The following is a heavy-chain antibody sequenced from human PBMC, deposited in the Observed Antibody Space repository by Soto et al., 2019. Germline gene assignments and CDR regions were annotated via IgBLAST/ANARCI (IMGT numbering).Heavy chain of an antibody. J-gene: IGHJ4*02. CDR1: GYTFTSYD. Sequence: QVQLVQSGAEVKKPGASVKVSCKASGYTFTSYDINWVRQATGQGLEWMGWMNPNSGNTGHAQKFXGXVXMXXNPSISTAYMELSSLRSEDTAVYYCARGNVDYFDYWGQGTLVTVSS. CDR3: ARGNVDYFDY. CDR2: MNPNSGNT. V-gene: IGHV1-8*01.